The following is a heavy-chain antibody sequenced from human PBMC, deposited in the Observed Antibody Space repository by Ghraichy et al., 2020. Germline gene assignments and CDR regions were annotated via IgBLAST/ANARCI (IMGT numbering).Heavy chain of an antibody. CDR3: AKDIYHIPAAGKGSVDL. CDR1: GFTFTDYT. Sequence: GGSLRLSCAASGFTFTDYTMHWVRQAPGKGLEWVSLISWDGGSKYYADSVKGRITVSRDNSKNSLYLQMNSLRTEDTAFYYCAKDIYHIPAAGKGSVDLWDRGTLITVSA. D-gene: IGHD6-13*01. V-gene: IGHV3-43*01. CDR2: ISWDGGSK. J-gene: IGHJ2*01.